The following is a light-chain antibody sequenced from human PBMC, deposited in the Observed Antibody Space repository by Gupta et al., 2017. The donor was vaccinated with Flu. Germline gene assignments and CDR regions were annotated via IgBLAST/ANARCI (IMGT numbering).Light chain of an antibody. CDR2: GIS. Sequence: VQRATLACRASHGVSNYLAWYQQRPGQAPRLLLYGISNRATGVPARFSGSGSGTDFTLTISSLEPEDFALYYCQHRSDGRWTFGQGTKVEIK. J-gene: IGKJ1*01. V-gene: IGKV3-11*01. CDR1: HGVSNY. CDR3: QHRSDGRWT.